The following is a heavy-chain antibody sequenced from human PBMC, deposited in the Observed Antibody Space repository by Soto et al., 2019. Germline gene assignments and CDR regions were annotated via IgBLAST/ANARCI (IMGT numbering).Heavy chain of an antibody. D-gene: IGHD6-6*01. V-gene: IGHV1-69*13. CDR2: IIPIFGTA. CDR3: ASGPPYSSSFDY. J-gene: IGHJ4*02. CDR1: GGTFSSYA. Sequence: EASVKVSCKASGGTFSSYAISWVRQAPGQGLEWMGGIIPIFGTANYAQKFQGRVTITADESTSTAYMELSSLRSEDTAVYYCASGPPYSSSFDYWGQGTLVTVSS.